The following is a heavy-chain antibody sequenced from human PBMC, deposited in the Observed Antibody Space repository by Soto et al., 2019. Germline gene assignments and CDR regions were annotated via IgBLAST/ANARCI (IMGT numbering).Heavy chain of an antibody. CDR1: GFTFLNYD. CDR2: ISGSGGT. V-gene: IGHV3-23*01. D-gene: IGHD3-10*01. Sequence: VGSLRLSCVASGFTFLNYDMHWVRQAPGKGLEWVAGISGSGGTFDANSVRGRFTISKDDSKNTLYLQMNSLRVEDTALYYCAKDRQGSGPDFDLWGRGTLVTVSS. J-gene: IGHJ2*01. CDR3: AKDRQGSGPDFDL.